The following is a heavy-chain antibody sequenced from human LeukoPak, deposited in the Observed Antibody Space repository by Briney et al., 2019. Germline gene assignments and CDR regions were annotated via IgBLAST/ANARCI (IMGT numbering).Heavy chain of an antibody. V-gene: IGHV4-61*02. CDR3: ARDGYSYGSGFDY. D-gene: IGHD5-18*01. CDR2: IYTSGST. Sequence: PSETLSLTCTVSGGSISGGSYSWSWIRQPAGKGLDWIGRIYTSGSTNYNPSLKSRVTISVDTSKNQFSLKLSSVTAADTAVYYCARDGYSYGSGFDYWGQGTLVTVSS. CDR1: GGSISGGSYS. J-gene: IGHJ4*02.